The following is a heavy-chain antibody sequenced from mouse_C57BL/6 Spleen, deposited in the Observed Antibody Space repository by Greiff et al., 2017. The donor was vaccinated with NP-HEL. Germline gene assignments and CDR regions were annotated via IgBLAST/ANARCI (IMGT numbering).Heavy chain of an antibody. CDR1: GYAFSSSW. J-gene: IGHJ2*01. D-gene: IGHD1-2*01. CDR2: IYPGDGDT. V-gene: IGHV1-82*01. Sequence: VQLQQSGPELVKPGASVKISCKASGYAFSSSWMNWVKQRPGKGLEWIGRIYPGDGDTNYNGKFKGKATLTADKSSSTAYMQLSSLTSEDSAVYFCARSEYGERDFDYWGQGTTLTVSS. CDR3: ARSEYGERDFDY.